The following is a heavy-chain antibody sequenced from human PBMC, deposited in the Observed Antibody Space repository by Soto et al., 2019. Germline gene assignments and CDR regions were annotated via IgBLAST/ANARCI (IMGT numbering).Heavy chain of an antibody. CDR2: IYASGNT. V-gene: IGHV4-4*07. CDR3: ARVGRTRATVTTDAFDV. J-gene: IGHJ3*01. D-gene: IGHD4-17*01. CDR1: GGSISGYY. Sequence: QVQPQESGPGLVKPSETLSLTCTVSGGSISGYYWSWIRQPAGKRLEWIGRIYASGNTNKNTSLKSRVTMSVDTSKNQFSLRLNSVAAADTAVYYCARVGRTRATVTTDAFDVWGQGTKVTVSS.